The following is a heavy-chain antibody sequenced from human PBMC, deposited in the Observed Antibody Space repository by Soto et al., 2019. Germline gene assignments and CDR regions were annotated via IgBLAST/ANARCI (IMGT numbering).Heavy chain of an antibody. Sequence: QVQLVQSGAEVQKPGTSVKVSCKASGYTFSDYYLHWVRQAPGQGLEWMGWICPKSGSTHFAPKFEGTVTLATDTSISTAVMEVSRLSSDGTAVYYCARWPRTQLWFPSVYWGQGTLVTVSS. D-gene: IGHD5-18*01. J-gene: IGHJ4*02. V-gene: IGHV1-2*02. CDR1: GYTFSDYY. CDR2: ICPKSGST. CDR3: ARWPRTQLWFPSVY.